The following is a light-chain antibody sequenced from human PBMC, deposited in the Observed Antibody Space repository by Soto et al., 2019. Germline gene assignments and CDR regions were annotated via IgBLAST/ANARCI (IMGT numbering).Light chain of an antibody. Sequence: QSVLTQPPSVSAAPGQKVTISCSGSSSNIGNNYVSWYQQLPGTAPKLLIYDNNKRPSGIPDRFSGSKSGTSATLGITGLQTGDEADYYCGTWDSSLSAEKVFGTGTKLTVL. CDR2: DNN. V-gene: IGLV1-51*01. J-gene: IGLJ1*01. CDR3: GTWDSSLSAEKV. CDR1: SSNIGNNY.